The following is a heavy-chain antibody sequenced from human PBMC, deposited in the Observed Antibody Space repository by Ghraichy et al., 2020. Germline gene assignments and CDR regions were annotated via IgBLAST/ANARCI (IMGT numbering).Heavy chain of an antibody. CDR1: GFTFSSYW. D-gene: IGHD3-10*01. CDR3: ARGRYYGSGGYGMDV. CDR2: ITDDGIST. V-gene: IGHV3-74*01. J-gene: IGHJ6*02. Sequence: GGSLRLSCAASGFTFSSYWMHWVRQAPGKGLVWVSRITDDGISTTYADSVKGRFTISRDNAKNTLYLQMNSLRAEDTAVYYCARGRYYGSGGYGMDVWGQGTTVTVSS.